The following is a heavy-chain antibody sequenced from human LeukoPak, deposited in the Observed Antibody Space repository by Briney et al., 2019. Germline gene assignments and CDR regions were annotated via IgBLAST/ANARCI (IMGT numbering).Heavy chain of an antibody. CDR1: GFRFNTFW. V-gene: IGHV3-7*01. J-gene: IGHJ6*03. Sequence: PGGSLRLSCAASGFRFNTFWMSWVRQAPGKGLEWVANIKQDGNEKYYADSVKGRFTISRDNGKNSLDLQMNSLRAEDTAVYYCAGSIAAADPTHDLYYYYYYMDVWGKGTTVTVSS. CDR3: AGSIAAADPTHDLYYYYYYMDV. CDR2: IKQDGNEK. D-gene: IGHD6-13*01.